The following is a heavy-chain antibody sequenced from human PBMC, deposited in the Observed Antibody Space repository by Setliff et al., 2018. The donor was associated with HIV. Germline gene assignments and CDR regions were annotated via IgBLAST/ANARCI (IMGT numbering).Heavy chain of an antibody. J-gene: IGHJ3*01. Sequence: SVKVSCKASGYTFNSYAMHWVRQAPGQGLEWMGRIIPVYGTTNYAQKFQGRVTITADKSTSTAYMELSSLRSEDTAVYYCARYESSGHDAFDLWGQGTMVTVSS. D-gene: IGHD3-22*01. V-gene: IGHV1-69*06. CDR1: GYTFNSYA. CDR2: IIPVYGTT. CDR3: ARYESSGHDAFDL.